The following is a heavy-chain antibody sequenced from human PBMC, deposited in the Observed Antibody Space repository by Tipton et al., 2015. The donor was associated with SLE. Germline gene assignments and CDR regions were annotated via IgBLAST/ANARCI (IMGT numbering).Heavy chain of an antibody. CDR1: GGSFSGYY. CDR3: TRGQWLDWYFDL. J-gene: IGHJ2*01. CDR2: IRSKAYGGTT. Sequence: LSLTCAVYGGSFSGYYWSWIRQPPGKGLEWVGFIRSKAYGGTTEYAASVKGRFTISRDDSKSIAYLQMNSLKTEDTAVYYCTRGQWLDWYFDLWGRGTLVTVSS. D-gene: IGHD6-19*01. V-gene: IGHV3-49*03.